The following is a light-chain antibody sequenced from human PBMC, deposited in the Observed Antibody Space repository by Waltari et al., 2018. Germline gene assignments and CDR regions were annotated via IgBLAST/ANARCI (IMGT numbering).Light chain of an antibody. CDR3: SSYGGTYFV. V-gene: IGLV2-11*01. J-gene: IGLJ2*01. Sequence: HSALTQPRSVSGSHGPSVTISCTGTSNDVGGYDYTSRYQHHPGEGPKLMIYDVTQRPSGVPDRFSGSKSGNTASLTISGLQADDEADYYCSSYGGTYFVFGGGTRLTVL. CDR1: SNDVGGYDY. CDR2: DVT.